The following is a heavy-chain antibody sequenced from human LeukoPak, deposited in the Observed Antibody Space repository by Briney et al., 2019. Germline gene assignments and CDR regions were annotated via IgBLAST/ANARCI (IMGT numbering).Heavy chain of an antibody. CDR2: IGINGGGT. J-gene: IGHJ5*02. CDR1: GFTFSNYA. V-gene: IGHV3-23*01. CDR3: AKDNWLDP. Sequence: GGSLRLSCAASGFTFSNYAMSWVRQCPGKGLEWVSSIGINGGGTYYVDSVKGRFTISRDNSKNTLYLQMSSLRVEGTAFYYCAKDNWLDPWGQGALVTVSS.